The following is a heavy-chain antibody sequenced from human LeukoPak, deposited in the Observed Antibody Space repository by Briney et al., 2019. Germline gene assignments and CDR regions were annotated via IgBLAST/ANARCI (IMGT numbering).Heavy chain of an antibody. Sequence: GGSLRLSCAASGFTFSNYAMSWVRQAPGKGLEWVSAISGSGGSTHYADSVKGRFTISRDNSKNTLYLQMNSLRAEDTAVYYCAKDLVVIGRWFDPWGQGTLVTVSS. D-gene: IGHD2/OR15-2a*01. CDR3: AKDLVVIGRWFDP. CDR1: GFTFSNYA. J-gene: IGHJ5*02. CDR2: ISGSGGST. V-gene: IGHV3-23*01.